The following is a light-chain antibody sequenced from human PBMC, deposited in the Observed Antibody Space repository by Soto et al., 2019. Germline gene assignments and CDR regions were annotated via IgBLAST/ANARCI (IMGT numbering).Light chain of an antibody. CDR2: DAS. CDR3: QQYGSSPR. V-gene: IGKV3D-20*01. J-gene: IGKJ4*01. Sequence: EIVLTQSPATVSLSPGERATLSCGASQIVSTNYLAWYQQKPGLAPRLLIYDASSRATGISDRFSGSGSGTDFTLTISRLEPEDFAVYYCQQYGSSPRFGGGTKVDIK. CDR1: QIVSTNY.